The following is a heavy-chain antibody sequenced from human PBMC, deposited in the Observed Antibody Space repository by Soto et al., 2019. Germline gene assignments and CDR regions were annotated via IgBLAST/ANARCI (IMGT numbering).Heavy chain of an antibody. CDR2: ISGSGGST. CDR1: GFTFSSYA. V-gene: IGHV3-23*01. CDR3: AARAPYYYDSSGTPG. D-gene: IGHD3-22*01. J-gene: IGHJ4*02. Sequence: GGFLRLSCAASGFTFSSYAMSWVRQAPGKGLEWVSAISGSGGSTYYADSVKGRFTISRDNSKNTLYLQMNSLRAEDTAVYYCAARAPYYYDSSGTPGWGQGTLVTVSS.